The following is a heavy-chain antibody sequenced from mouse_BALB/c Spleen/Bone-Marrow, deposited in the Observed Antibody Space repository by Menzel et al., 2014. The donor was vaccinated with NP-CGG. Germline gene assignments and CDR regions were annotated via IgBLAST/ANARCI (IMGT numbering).Heavy chain of an antibody. CDR2: ISFGEST. Sequence: EESGGRLVTPGTPLTLTFTVSGFSLSNYWMTWVRQAPGKGLEYIGFISFGESTYYASWVNGRFTISXTSSTVDLRMTSLTTEDTATYFCARAPYAGAAGYGYMDLWGQGTLVTVPS. CDR3: ARAPYAGAAGYGYMDL. D-gene: IGHD2-2*01. J-gene: IGHJ4*01. V-gene: IGHV5-6-5*01. CDR1: GFSLSNYW.